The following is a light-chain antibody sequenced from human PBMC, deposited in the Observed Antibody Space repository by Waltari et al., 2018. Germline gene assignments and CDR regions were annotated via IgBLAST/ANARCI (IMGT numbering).Light chain of an antibody. J-gene: IGLJ2*01. CDR2: DVS. V-gene: IGLV2-14*01. Sequence: SALTQPASVSGSPGQSITISCTGTSSDVGGYNYVSWYQQPPGKAPKLMIYDVSKRPSGVSNRFSGSKSGNTASLTISGLQAEDEADYYCSSYTSSSTLVFGGGTKLTVL. CDR3: SSYTSSSTLV. CDR1: SSDVGGYNY.